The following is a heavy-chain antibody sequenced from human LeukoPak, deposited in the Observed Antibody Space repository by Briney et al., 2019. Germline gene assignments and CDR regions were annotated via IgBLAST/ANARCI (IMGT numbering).Heavy chain of an antibody. CDR1: GFTFSSYA. CDR3: ARDSVFLEWLFDY. J-gene: IGHJ4*02. V-gene: IGHV3-30-3*01. D-gene: IGHD3-3*01. CDR2: ISYDGSNK. Sequence: GGSLRLSCAASGFTFSSYAMHWVRQAPGKGLEWVAVISYDGSNKYYADSVKGRFTISRDNSKNTLYLQMNSLRAEDTAVYYCARDSVFLEWLFDYWGQGTLVTVSS.